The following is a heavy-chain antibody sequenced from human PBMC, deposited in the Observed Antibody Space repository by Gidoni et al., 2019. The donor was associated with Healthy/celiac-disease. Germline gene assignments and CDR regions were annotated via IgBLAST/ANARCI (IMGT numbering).Heavy chain of an antibody. CDR1: GFTFSRYS. V-gene: IGHV3-21*01. Sequence: EVQLVESGGGLVKPGGSLRLSCAASGFTFSRYSMNWVRQAPGKGLEWVSSISSSSSYIYYADSVKGRFTISRDNAKNSLYLQMNSLRAEDTAVYYCASLVTMVRGVINRFDYWGQGTLVTVSS. J-gene: IGHJ4*02. CDR3: ASLVTMVRGVINRFDY. D-gene: IGHD3-10*01. CDR2: ISSSSSYI.